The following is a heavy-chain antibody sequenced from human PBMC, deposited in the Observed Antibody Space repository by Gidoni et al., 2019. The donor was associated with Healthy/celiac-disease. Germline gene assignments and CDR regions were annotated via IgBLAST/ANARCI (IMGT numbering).Heavy chain of an antibody. Sequence: EVQLLESGGGLVQPGGSLRLSCAASGFTFSSYAMSWVRQAPGKGLEWVSAISGSGGSTYYADSVKGRFTISRDNSKNTLYLQMNSLRAEDTAVYYCAGGYCSSTSCYGTYWGQGTLVTVSS. D-gene: IGHD2-2*01. V-gene: IGHV3-23*01. CDR2: ISGSGGST. CDR3: AGGYCSSTSCYGTY. J-gene: IGHJ4*02. CDR1: GFTFSSYA.